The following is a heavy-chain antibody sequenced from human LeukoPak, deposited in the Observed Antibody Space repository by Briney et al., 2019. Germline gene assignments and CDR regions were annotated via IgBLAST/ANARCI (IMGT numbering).Heavy chain of an antibody. CDR2: INHSGST. J-gene: IGHJ4*02. Sequence: SETLSLTCAVYGGSFSGYYWSWIRQPPGKGLEWIGEINHSGSTNYNPSLKSRVTISVDTSKNQFPLKLSSVTAADTAVYYCAGNCSGGSCYFDYWGQGTLVNVSS. CDR1: GGSFSGYY. CDR3: AGNCSGGSCYFDY. V-gene: IGHV4-34*01. D-gene: IGHD2-15*01.